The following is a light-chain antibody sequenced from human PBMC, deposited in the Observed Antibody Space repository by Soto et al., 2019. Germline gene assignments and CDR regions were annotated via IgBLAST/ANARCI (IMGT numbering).Light chain of an antibody. CDR2: TAS. J-gene: IGKJ1*01. V-gene: IGKV1-39*01. CDR3: QQSCSTSIT. Sequence: DIQMTQSPSSLSASVWDRVTITFLASQTISNFLNWYQQTSGNAPKLLISTASTLQSGVPSRFSGSGSGTDFTLTINSLQPEDFATYYCQQSCSTSITFGQGTKVDIK. CDR1: QTISNF.